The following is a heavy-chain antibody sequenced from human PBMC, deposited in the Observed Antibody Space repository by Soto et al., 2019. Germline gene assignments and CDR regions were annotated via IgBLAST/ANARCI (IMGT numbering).Heavy chain of an antibody. CDR1: GYTFTNYY. CDR3: ARAIFGVVIVEYNWFDP. CDR2: INPSGGST. J-gene: IGHJ5*02. D-gene: IGHD3-3*01. V-gene: IGHV1-46*01. Sequence: ASVKVSCKASGYTFTNYYIHWVRQAPGQGLEWMGIINPSGGSTSYAQKFQGRVTMTRDTSTTTAYMELSSLRSEDTAVYYCARAIFGVVIVEYNWFDPWGQGTLVTVSS.